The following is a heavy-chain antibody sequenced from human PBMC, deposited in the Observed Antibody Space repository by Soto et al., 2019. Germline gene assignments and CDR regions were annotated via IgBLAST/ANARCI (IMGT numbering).Heavy chain of an antibody. CDR1: GAYIISNNFY. J-gene: IGHJ4*02. D-gene: IGHD1-26*01. V-gene: IGHV4-39*01. Sequence: SETKSPTCTVSGAYIISNNFYLGWIPQPPRKGLEWIGSIYYSGTTSYNPSLKSRLTISVDTSKNQFSLKLSSVTAADTAVYYCARHRLLTPPVYWGQGTLVTVSS. CDR3: ARHRLLTPPVY. CDR2: IYYSGTT.